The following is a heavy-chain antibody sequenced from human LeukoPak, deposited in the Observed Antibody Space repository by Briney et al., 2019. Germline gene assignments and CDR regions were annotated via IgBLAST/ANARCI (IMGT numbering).Heavy chain of an antibody. Sequence: SSETLSLTCTVSGGSISSSRYYWGWTRQPPGKGLGWIGSIYYSGRPYYNPSLKSRVTIYVNASTHQLSVSLDSVAAADTAVYYCARTSMEGGTTRSLDYWGQGTLVTVSS. CDR3: ARTSMEGGTTRSLDY. CDR1: GGSISSSRYY. J-gene: IGHJ4*02. CDR2: IYYSGRP. D-gene: IGHD1-1*01. V-gene: IGHV4-39*01.